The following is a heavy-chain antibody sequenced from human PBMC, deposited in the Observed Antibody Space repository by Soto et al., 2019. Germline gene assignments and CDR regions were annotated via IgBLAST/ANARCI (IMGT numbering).Heavy chain of an antibody. CDR3: ARRRGRYCGGDCYFDY. CDR2: IIPIFGTA. V-gene: IGHV1-69*13. D-gene: IGHD2-21*02. J-gene: IGHJ4*02. CDR1: GGTFSSYA. Sequence: SVKVSCKASGGTFSSYAISWVRQAPGQGLEWMGGIIPIFGTANYAQKFQGRVTITADESTSTAYMELSSLRSEDTAVYYCARRRGRYCGGDCYFDYWGQGTMVTVYS.